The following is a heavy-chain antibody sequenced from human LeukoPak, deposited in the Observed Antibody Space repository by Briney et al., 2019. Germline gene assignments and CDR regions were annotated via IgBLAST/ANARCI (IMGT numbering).Heavy chain of an antibody. V-gene: IGHV3-23*01. CDR1: GFTFSSYA. D-gene: IGHD4-23*01. J-gene: IGHJ1*01. CDR2: ISGSGRSI. Sequence: PGGSLTLPCAASGFTFSSYAMSWVRQAPGKGLEWVSSISGSGRSIYYADSVKGRFTISRDSSKNTLYLQMNSLRAEDTAVYYCAKTTAVATPPLYFQNWGQGTLVTVSS. CDR3: AKTTAVATPPLYFQN.